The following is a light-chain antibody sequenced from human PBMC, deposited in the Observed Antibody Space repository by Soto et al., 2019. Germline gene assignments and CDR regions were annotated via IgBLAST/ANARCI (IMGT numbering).Light chain of an antibody. CDR3: QQYNSYWT. J-gene: IGKJ1*01. V-gene: IGKV1-5*03. CDR2: KAS. CDR1: QSISSW. Sequence: DIQMTQSPSTLSASVGDRFTITFRASQSISSWLAWYQQKPGKAPKLLIYKASSLEGGVPSRFSGSGSGTEFTLTISSLQPDDFATYYCQQYNSYWTFGQGTKVDIK.